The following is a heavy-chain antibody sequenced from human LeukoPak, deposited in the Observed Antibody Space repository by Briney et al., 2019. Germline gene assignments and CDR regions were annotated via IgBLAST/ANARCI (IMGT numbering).Heavy chain of an antibody. Sequence: PGGSLRLSCAASGFTFSNYAVYWVRQAPGKGLEWVANIKKDGSENYYVDSVKGRFTISRDNAKNSLYLQMNSLRAEDMAVYYCARGPMTLGAFDIWGQGAMVTVSS. CDR1: GFTFSNYA. D-gene: IGHD3-16*01. V-gene: IGHV3-7*03. CDR3: ARGPMTLGAFDI. J-gene: IGHJ3*02. CDR2: IKKDGSEN.